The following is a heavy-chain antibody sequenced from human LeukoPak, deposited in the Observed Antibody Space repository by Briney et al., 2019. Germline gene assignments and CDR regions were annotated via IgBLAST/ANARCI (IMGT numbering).Heavy chain of an antibody. CDR3: ASQWFEYYFDY. J-gene: IGHJ4*02. D-gene: IGHD3-10*01. Sequence: GGSLRLSCVASGFTVSSNYMSWVRQAPGKGLEWVSVIYSGGSTYYADSVKGRFTISRDNSKNTLYLQMNSLRAEDTAVYYCASQWFEYYFDYWGQGTLVTVSS. V-gene: IGHV3-66*04. CDR2: IYSGGST. CDR1: GFTVSSNY.